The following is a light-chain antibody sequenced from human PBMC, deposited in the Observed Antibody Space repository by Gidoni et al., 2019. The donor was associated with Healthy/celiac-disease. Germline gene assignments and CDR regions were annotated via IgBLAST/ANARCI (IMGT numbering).Light chain of an antibody. V-gene: IGKV3-11*01. CDR3: QQRSNWPL. J-gene: IGKJ4*01. CDR1: QSVSSY. Sequence: EIVLTQSPANLSLSPGERATLSCRASQSVSSYLAWYQQKPGQAPRLLIYAASNRATGLPARFSGSGSGTDFTLTISSLEPEDFAVYYCQQRSNWPLFGGGTKVEIK. CDR2: AAS.